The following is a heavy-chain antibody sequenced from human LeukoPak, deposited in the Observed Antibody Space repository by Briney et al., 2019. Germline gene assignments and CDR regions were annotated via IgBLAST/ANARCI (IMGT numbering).Heavy chain of an antibody. CDR1: GFTFSSYG. J-gene: IGHJ5*02. V-gene: IGHV3-30*02. CDR2: IWYDGSNK. CDR3: STGGNSVVGWFDP. Sequence: GGSLRLSCAASGFTFSSYGMHWVRQAPGKGLEWVAVIWYDGSNKYYADSVKGRFTISRDNSKNTLYLQMNSLRAEDTAVYYCSTGGNSVVGWFDPWGQGTLVTVSS. D-gene: IGHD4-23*01.